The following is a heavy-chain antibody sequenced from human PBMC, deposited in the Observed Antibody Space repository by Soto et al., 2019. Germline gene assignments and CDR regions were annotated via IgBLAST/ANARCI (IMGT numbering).Heavy chain of an antibody. Sequence: PSETLSLTCTVSGGSISSYYWSWIRQPPGKGLEWIGYIYYSGSTNYNPSLKSRVTISVDTSKNQFSLKLSSVTAADTAVYYCARDRAVVYYYYGMDVWGQGTTVTSP. CDR3: ARDRAVVYYYYGMDV. V-gene: IGHV4-59*01. J-gene: IGHJ6*02. D-gene: IGHD3-10*01. CDR2: IYYSGST. CDR1: GGSISSYY.